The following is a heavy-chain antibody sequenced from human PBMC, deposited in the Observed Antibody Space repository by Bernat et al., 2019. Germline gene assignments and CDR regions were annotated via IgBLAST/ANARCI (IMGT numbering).Heavy chain of an antibody. J-gene: IGHJ3*02. Sequence: VEGGEWGGGWGKPGGALRLSCAASGFTFSDYYLSWIRQAPGKGLAWVSSISSRSSYTNYADSVKGRFTISRDNAKNSLYLQMNSLRAEDTAVYYCASVSLSTWGAFDIGGQGTMVTVSS. V-gene: IGHV3-11*06. CDR2: ISSRSSYT. CDR1: GFTFSDYY. CDR3: ASVSLSTWGAFDI. D-gene: IGHD6-13*01.